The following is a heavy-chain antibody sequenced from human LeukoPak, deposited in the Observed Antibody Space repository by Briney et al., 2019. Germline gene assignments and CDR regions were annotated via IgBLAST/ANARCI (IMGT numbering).Heavy chain of an antibody. V-gene: IGHV4-34*01. CDR3: ARVWDNDYGDYKLSYFDY. D-gene: IGHD4-17*01. Sequence: SETLSLTCAVYGGSFSSYYWSWIRQPPGKGLEWIGLINHIGSTNYNPSRRGGVTSSVDTSKNQFFLKLRSVAAADTAVYYCARVWDNDYGDYKLSYFDYWGKGTLVTVSS. CDR1: GGSFSSYY. J-gene: IGHJ4*02. CDR2: INHIGST.